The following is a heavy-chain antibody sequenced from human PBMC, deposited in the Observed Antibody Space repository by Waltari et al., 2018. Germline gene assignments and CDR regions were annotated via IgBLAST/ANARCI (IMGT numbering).Heavy chain of an antibody. CDR3: AADRGNGLYFDY. CDR1: GASISSNSW. J-gene: IGHJ4*02. V-gene: IGHV4-4*02. CDR2: IHHSGRT. D-gene: IGHD2-15*01. Sequence: QVQLQESGPGLVKPSGTLSLTCAVSGASISSNSWWRWVRQSPGKGLEWIGQIHHSGRTYSTPSLKSRITISVDKSKNQFSLNLSSVNDADTAVYYCAADRGNGLYFDYWGQGTLVTVSS.